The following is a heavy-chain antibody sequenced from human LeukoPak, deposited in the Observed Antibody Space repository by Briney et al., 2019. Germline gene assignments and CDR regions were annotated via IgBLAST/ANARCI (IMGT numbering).Heavy chain of an antibody. V-gene: IGHV3-48*03. D-gene: IGHD3-10*01. CDR2: ISSSGSTI. Sequence: GGSLRLSCAASGFTFSSYEMNWVRQAPGKGLEWVSYISSSGSTIHYADSVKGRFTISRDNAKNSLYLQMNSLRAEDTAVYYCASLPTSYYGSESYYHPLDYWGQGTLVTVSS. CDR1: GFTFSSYE. CDR3: ASLPTSYYGSESYYHPLDY. J-gene: IGHJ4*02.